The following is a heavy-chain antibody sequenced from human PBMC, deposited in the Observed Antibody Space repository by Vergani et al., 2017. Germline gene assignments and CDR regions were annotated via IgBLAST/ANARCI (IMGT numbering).Heavy chain of an antibody. D-gene: IGHD3-16*01. CDR3: ARIRGDLGYGMDV. Sequence: QVTLKESGPALVKPTQTLTLTCTLSGFSVNSHPMRVIWIRQPPGKALEWLARIDWDDDKFYDRSLKTRLTISKDTSKNQVVLTMTNMDPVDTATYYCARIRGDLGYGMDVGGQGTTVTVSS. V-gene: IGHV2-70*04. CDR1: GFSVNSHPMR. J-gene: IGHJ6*02. CDR2: IDWDDDK.